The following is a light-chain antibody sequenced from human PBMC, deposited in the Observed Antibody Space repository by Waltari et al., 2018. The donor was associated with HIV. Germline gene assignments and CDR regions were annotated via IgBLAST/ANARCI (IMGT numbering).Light chain of an antibody. Sequence: QSALTQPASVSASPGQSITISCTGTNNDIGGHNFVSWYQQHPGKAPTLLIHDVTHRPSGVSDRFSASRSGNTASLTISRLQFDDEADYFCSSHAGDNSILVLFGGGT. V-gene: IGLV2-14*03. CDR3: SSHAGDNSILVL. CDR1: NNDIGGHNF. CDR2: DVT. J-gene: IGLJ2*01.